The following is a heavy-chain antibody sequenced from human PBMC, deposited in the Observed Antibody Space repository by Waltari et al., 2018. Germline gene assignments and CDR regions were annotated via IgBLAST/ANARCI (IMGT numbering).Heavy chain of an antibody. Sequence: QLQLQESGPGLVKPSETLSLTCPVSGGSISSSSYYWGWIRQTPGKGLEWIGGIYYSGSTNYNPALKSRVTISVDTSKTQFSLKQSSVTAADTAVYYCASPSAGYYFDYWGQGTLVTVSS. V-gene: IGHV4-39*01. J-gene: IGHJ4*02. CDR1: GGSISSSSYY. CDR2: IYYSGST. CDR3: ASPSAGYYFDY. D-gene: IGHD6-25*01.